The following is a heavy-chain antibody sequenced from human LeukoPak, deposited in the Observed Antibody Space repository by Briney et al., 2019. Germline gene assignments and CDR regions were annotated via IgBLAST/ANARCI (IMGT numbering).Heavy chain of an antibody. CDR2: IYTSGST. Sequence: PSETLSLTCTVSGGSISSYYWSWIRQPPGKGLEWIGYIYTSGSTNYNPSLKSRVTISVDTSKNQFSLKLSSVTAADTAVYYCAGQNPLSSAFDIWGQGTMVTVSS. D-gene: IGHD2-2*01. V-gene: IGHV4-4*09. J-gene: IGHJ3*02. CDR3: AGQNPLSSAFDI. CDR1: GGSISSYY.